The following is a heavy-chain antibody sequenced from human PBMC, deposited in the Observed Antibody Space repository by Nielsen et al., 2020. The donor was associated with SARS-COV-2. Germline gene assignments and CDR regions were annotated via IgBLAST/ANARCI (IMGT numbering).Heavy chain of an antibody. J-gene: IGHJ6*02. CDR1: GSSFTDYW. V-gene: IGHV5-51*01. CDR2: IYPGDSDT. D-gene: IGHD5-18*01. CDR3: VRGYNYGYSGMDV. Sequence: GESLKISCEGSGSSFTDYWIGWVRQMPGKGLEWMGFIYPGDSDTRYSPSFQGQVTISADNSISTAYLQWSSLKASDTAMYFCVRGYNYGYSGMDVWGQGTTVTVSS.